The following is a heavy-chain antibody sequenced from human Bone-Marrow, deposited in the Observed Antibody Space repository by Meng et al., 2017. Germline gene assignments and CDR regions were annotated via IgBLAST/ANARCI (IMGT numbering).Heavy chain of an antibody. CDR3: ARDSTKYYYDSSGYYQQYFDY. V-gene: IGHV4-34*01. CDR2: INHSGST. Sequence: SETLSLTCAVCGGSFSGYYWSWIRQPPGKGLEWIGEINHSGSTNYNPSLKSRVTISVDTSKNQFSLKLSSVTAADTAVYYCARDSTKYYYDSSGYYQQYFDYWGQGTLVTVSS. D-gene: IGHD3-22*01. CDR1: GGSFSGYY. J-gene: IGHJ4*02.